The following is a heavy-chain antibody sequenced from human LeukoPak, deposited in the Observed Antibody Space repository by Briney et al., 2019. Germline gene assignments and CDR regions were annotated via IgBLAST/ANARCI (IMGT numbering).Heavy chain of an antibody. CDR2: TYYRSQWFD. Sequence: SQTLSLTCAISGDSVSNNRASWGWIRQSPSRGLEWLGRTYYRSQWFDDYAPSLRSRITINPDTPKNQFSLQLTSVTPEDTAVYYCVRIRGLGLFDYWGQGTLVTVSS. D-gene: IGHD1-26*01. CDR3: VRIRGLGLFDY. J-gene: IGHJ4*02. V-gene: IGHV6-1*01. CDR1: GDSVSNNRAS.